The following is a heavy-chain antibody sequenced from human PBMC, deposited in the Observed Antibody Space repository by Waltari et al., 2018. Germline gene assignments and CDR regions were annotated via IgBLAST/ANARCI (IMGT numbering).Heavy chain of an antibody. CDR3: GGGGLDGAAY. CDR2: INNEGTYT. CDR1: GFTFNTFW. Sequence: EVQLMESGGDLVQPGGSLRLSCVVSGFTFNTFWMNWVRQAPGKGLVWVSRINNEGTYTTYADSVKGRFTISRDNAKNTLYLRMNSLRVEDTAVYYCGGGGLDGAAYWGQGTLVNVSS. J-gene: IGHJ4*02. D-gene: IGHD3-16*01. V-gene: IGHV3-74*01.